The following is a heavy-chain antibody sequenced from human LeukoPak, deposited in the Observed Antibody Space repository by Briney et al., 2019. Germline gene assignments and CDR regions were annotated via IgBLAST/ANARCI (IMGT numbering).Heavy chain of an antibody. V-gene: IGHV4-59*01. J-gene: IGHJ5*02. D-gene: IGHD2-8*01. CDR3: ARSGYQGQRMVMRFDP. CDR2: IYYTGST. CDR1: GGSISSFY. Sequence: SETLSLTCTVSGGSISSFYWSWIRQPPGKGLEWIGYIYYTGSTNYNSSLKSRVTISVDTSKNQFSLNLSSVTAADTAMYYCARSGYQGQRMVMRFDPWGQGTLVTVSS.